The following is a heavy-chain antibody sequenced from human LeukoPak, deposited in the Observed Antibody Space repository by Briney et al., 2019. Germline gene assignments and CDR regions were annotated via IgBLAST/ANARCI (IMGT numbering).Heavy chain of an antibody. V-gene: IGHV3-7*01. CDR2: IKQDGSEK. J-gene: IGHJ6*03. Sequence: GGSLRLSCAASGFTFSSYWMSWVRQAPGKGLEWVANIKQDGSEKYYVDSVKGRFTISRDNAKNSLYLQMNSLRAEDTAVYYCARDSYSSGWPHIYYYYYMDVWGKGTTVTVPS. D-gene: IGHD6-19*01. CDR1: GFTFSSYW. CDR3: ARDSYSSGWPHIYYYYYMDV.